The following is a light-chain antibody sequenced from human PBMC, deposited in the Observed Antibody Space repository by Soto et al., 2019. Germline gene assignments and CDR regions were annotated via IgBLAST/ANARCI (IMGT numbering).Light chain of an antibody. J-gene: IGLJ3*02. CDR3: SSYGGNNNVV. Sequence: QSALTQPPSASGSPGQSVTISCTGTSSDIGGYNYVSWYQQYPGKAPKLIIYEVAKRPSGVPDRFSASKSANTASLTVSGLQAEDEADYYCSSYGGNNNVVFGGGTKLTVL. CDR2: EVA. V-gene: IGLV2-8*01. CDR1: SSDIGGYNY.